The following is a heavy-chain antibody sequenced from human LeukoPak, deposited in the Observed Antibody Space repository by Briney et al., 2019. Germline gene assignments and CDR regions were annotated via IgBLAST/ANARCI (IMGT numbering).Heavy chain of an antibody. CDR3: ARGYSYGYTQAGY. CDR2: INPNSGGT. CDR1: GYTFTGYY. Sequence: ASVKVSCKASGYTFTGYYMHWVRQAPGQGLEWMGWINPNSGGTNYAQKFQGRVTMTRDTSISTAYLQWSSLKASDTAMYYCARGYSYGYTQAGYWGQGTLVTVSS. J-gene: IGHJ4*02. D-gene: IGHD5-18*01. V-gene: IGHV1-2*02.